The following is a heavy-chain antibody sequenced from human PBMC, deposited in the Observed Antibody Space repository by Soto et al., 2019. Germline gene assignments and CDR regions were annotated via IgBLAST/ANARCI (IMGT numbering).Heavy chain of an antibody. CDR2: IYYSGST. CDR1: GGSISSYY. D-gene: IGHD2-21*02. J-gene: IGHJ6*04. CDR3: ARIVVTAIPHYYYYYGMDV. V-gene: IGHV4-59*01. Sequence: QAQLQESGPGLVKPSETLSLTCTVSGGSISSYYWSWIRQPPGKGLEWIGYIYYSGSTNYNPSLKSRVTISVDTSKNQFSLKLSSVTAADTAVYYCARIVVTAIPHYYYYYGMDVWGKGTTVTVSS.